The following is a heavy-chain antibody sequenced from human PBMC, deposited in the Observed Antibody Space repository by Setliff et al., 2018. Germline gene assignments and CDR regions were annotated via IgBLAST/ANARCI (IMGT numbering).Heavy chain of an antibody. Sequence: ASVKVSCKASGYTFSSYGITWVRQAPGQGLEWMGWINGHSGTTNYAQKFQDRVTMTIDTSTSTAYMELRSLRSDDTAVYYCARDYLGCSGGSCYENGMDVWGQGTTVTVSS. CDR3: ARDYLGCSGGSCYENGMDV. CDR2: INGHSGTT. J-gene: IGHJ6*02. V-gene: IGHV1-18*04. D-gene: IGHD2-15*01. CDR1: GYTFSSYG.